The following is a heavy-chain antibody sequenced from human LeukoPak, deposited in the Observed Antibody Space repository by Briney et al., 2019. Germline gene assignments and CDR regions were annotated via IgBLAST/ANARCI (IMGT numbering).Heavy chain of an antibody. Sequence: PSETLSLTCTVSGGSISSYYWSRIRQPPGKGLEWIGYIYYSGSTNYNPSLKSRVTISVDTSKNQFSLKLSSVTAADTAVYYCARSRGYYYYYMDVWGKGTTVTVSS. CDR2: IYYSGST. V-gene: IGHV4-59*01. CDR3: ARSRGYYYYYMDV. CDR1: GGSISSYY. J-gene: IGHJ6*03.